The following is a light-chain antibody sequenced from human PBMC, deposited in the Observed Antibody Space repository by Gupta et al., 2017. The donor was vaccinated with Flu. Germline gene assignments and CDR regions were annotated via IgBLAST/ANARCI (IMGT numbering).Light chain of an antibody. Sequence: DIQITQPPSSVSASVGARVTISCRASQSVTKWLNWFQQKPGQAPRLLIYAAYDRQSGIPARVSGSGSGTDFTLTISGLQPEDFATYDCQQTHTVPFTFGPGTKVDFK. CDR1: QSVTKW. J-gene: IGKJ3*01. V-gene: IGKV1-12*01. CDR2: AAY. CDR3: QQTHTVPFT.